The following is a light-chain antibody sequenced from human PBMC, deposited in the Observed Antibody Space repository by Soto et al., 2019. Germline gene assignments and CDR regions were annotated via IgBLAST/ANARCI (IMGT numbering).Light chain of an antibody. Sequence: EIVLTQSPGTLSLSPGERATLSCRASQSVSSHLAWYQQKPGQAPRLLIYDASNKDTGIPARFSGSGSGTDFTLTISSLEPEDFAAYHCLQRTSWPWTCGQGSKVEIK. V-gene: IGKV3-11*01. J-gene: IGKJ1*01. CDR1: QSVSSH. CDR3: LQRTSWPWT. CDR2: DAS.